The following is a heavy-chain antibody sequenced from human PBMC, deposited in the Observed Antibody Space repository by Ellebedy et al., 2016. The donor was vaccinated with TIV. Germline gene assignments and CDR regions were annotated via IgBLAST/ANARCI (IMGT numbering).Heavy chain of an antibody. CDR1: GGSFSGYY. CDR2: ISHSGYT. V-gene: IGHV4-34*01. D-gene: IGHD3-10*01. J-gene: IGHJ5*02. CDR3: AAVWLGDSHWFDP. Sequence: MPGGSLRLSCAVYGGSFSGYYWTWIRQTPGQGLEWIGEISHSGYTNYNPSLKSRVTISVDASKDHFSLKLRSVTAADTAIYYCAAVWLGDSHWFDPWGQGTLVTVSS.